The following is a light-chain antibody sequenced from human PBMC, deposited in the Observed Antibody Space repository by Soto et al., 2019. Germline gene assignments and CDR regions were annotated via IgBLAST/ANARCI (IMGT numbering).Light chain of an antibody. Sequence: DIVMTQSPLSLPVSPGEPASISCRSSQSLLHRNGYSSLDWYLQKPGQSPRLLIYLASTRASGVPDKFSASGSGTVFTLKISRVEAEDVGIYYCMQALQTLYSFGQGTKLEI. CDR2: LAS. CDR1: QSLLHRNGYSS. CDR3: MQALQTLYS. J-gene: IGKJ2*01. V-gene: IGKV2-28*01.